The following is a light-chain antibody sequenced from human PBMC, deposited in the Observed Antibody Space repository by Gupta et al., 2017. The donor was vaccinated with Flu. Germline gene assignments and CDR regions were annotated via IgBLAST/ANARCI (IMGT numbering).Light chain of an antibody. Sequence: SALPQPRSVSGSPAPSLTISCTGTSSDYNYVSRYQQHPVKPPNLMIYEVYKRPSGVPDRFSASKPGNPASLTISGLQAEDEADYYCCSYAGTNTFGVFGGGTKLTVL. CDR3: CSYAGTNTFGV. CDR2: EVY. J-gene: IGLJ3*02. CDR1: SSDYNY. V-gene: IGLV2-11*01.